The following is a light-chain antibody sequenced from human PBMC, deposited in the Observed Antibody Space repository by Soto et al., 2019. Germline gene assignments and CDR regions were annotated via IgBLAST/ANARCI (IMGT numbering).Light chain of an antibody. CDR2: RAS. CDR1: QSVYRS. Sequence: EIVLTQSPATLSLSPGERATLSCRASQSVYRSLAWYQQKPGQALRLLIYRASTRATGIPARFSGSGSGTEFTLTISSLQSEDFAVYYCQHYNIWPLTFGGGTKVDIK. J-gene: IGKJ4*01. V-gene: IGKV3-15*01. CDR3: QHYNIWPLT.